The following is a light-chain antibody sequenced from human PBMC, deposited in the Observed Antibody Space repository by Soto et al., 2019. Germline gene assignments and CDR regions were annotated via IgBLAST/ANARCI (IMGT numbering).Light chain of an antibody. CDR3: LQHNFYPPT. V-gene: IGKV1-17*03. CDR2: GAS. Sequence: DIQMTQSPSAMSASVGDRVTITCRARQGIHKYLAWFQQKPGKVPKRLIYGASSLQSGVPSRFSGSGSGTEFTHTISSLQPDDFATYYCLQHNFYPPTFGQWTRLE. J-gene: IGKJ5*01. CDR1: QGIHKY.